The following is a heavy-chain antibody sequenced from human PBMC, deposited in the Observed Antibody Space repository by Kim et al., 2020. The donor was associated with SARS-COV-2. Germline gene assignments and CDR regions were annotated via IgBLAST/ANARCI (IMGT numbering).Heavy chain of an antibody. CDR2: IYSGGRT. CDR3: ARAEVGWDSGLGV. CDR1: GFTVSSNY. D-gene: IGHD6-19*01. J-gene: IGHJ6*02. Sequence: GGSLRLSCAASGFTVSSNYMTWVRQAPGRGLEWVSVIYSGGRTYYEDSVKGRFTITRDNSMNTQYLQMNSLRAEDSAVDYCARAEVGWDSGLGVWGQGTTVTVSS. V-gene: IGHV3-53*01.